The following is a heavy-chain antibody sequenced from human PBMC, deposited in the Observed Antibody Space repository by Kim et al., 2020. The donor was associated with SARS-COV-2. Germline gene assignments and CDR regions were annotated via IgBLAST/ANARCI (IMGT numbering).Heavy chain of an antibody. CDR1: GSTFSNYD. D-gene: IGHD1-1*01. V-gene: IGHV3-13*01. Sequence: GGSLRLSCAAAGSTFSNYDMHWVRQAAGKGLEWVSAIGSGAHTYYADSVKGRFTIARENAKNFLYLQMNSLTAGDTAVYYCTTEVPDTVSPGWYFDFWGRGTLVTVSS. CDR2: IGSGAHT. CDR3: TTEVPDTVSPGWYFDF. J-gene: IGHJ2*01.